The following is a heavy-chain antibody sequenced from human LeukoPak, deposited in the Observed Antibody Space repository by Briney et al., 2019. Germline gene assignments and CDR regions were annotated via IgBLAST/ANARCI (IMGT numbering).Heavy chain of an antibody. D-gene: IGHD6-13*01. CDR3: AKAYSSSWYFSPYFDY. Sequence: PGGSLRLSCAASGFTFSSYAMSWVRQAPGKGLEWVSAISGSGGSTYYADSVKGRFTISRDNSKNTLYLQMNSLRAEDTAVYYCAKAYSSSWYFSPYFDYWGQGTLVTVSS. V-gene: IGHV3-23*01. CDR2: ISGSGGST. CDR1: GFTFSSYA. J-gene: IGHJ4*02.